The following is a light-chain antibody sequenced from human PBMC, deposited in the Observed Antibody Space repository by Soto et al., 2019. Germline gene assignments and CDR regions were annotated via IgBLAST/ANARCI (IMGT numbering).Light chain of an antibody. Sequence: QPVLTQSPSASASLGASVKLTCTLSSGHSSYAIAWHQQQPEKGPRYLMKLNSDGSHSKGDGIPDRFSGSSSGAERYLTISSLQSGDEADYYCQTWGTGIVVFGGGTTLTVL. V-gene: IGLV4-69*01. CDR1: SGHSSYA. CDR2: LNSDGSH. J-gene: IGLJ2*01. CDR3: QTWGTGIVV.